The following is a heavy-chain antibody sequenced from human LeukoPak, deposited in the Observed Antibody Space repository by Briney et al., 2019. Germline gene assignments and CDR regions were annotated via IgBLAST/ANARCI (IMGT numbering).Heavy chain of an antibody. CDR2: INHSGST. V-gene: IGHV4-34*01. CDR1: GGSFSGYY. D-gene: IGHD2-21*02. J-gene: IGHJ6*03. CDR3: ARLSGVVTVIFSYYYYRDV. Sequence: SETLSLTCAVYGGSFSGYYWSWIRQPPGKGLEWIGEINHSGSTNYNPSLKSRVTISVDTSKNQFSLKLSSVTAADTAVYYCARLSGVVTVIFSYYYYRDVGGKGTTFTIS.